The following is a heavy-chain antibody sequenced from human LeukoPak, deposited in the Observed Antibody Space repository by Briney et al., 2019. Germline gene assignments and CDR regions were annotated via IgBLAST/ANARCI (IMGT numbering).Heavy chain of an antibody. V-gene: IGHV1-69*13. D-gene: IGHD3-10*01. CDR3: ARMGRVYYYGSGSEFAY. CDR1: GGTFSSYA. Sequence: SVKVSCKASGGTFSSYAISWVRQAPGQGLEWMGGIIPIFGTANYAQKFQGRVTITADESTSTAYMELSSLRSEDTAVYYCARMGRVYYYGSGSEFAYWGRGTLVTVSS. CDR2: IIPIFGTA. J-gene: IGHJ4*02.